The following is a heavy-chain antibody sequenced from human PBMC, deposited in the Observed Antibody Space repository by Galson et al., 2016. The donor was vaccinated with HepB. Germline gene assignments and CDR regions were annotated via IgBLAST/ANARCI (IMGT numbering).Heavy chain of an antibody. CDR3: ARDRHQLLWAREDY. CDR2: ISTFNDDT. J-gene: IGHJ4*02. Sequence: SVKVSCKASGYTFTSYGITWVRQAPGHGLEWMGWISTFNDDTNYAQKLQGRVTMTTDTSTSTAYMELRGLRSDDTAVYYCARDRHQLLWAREDYWGQGTLVTVSS. CDR1: GYTFTSYG. D-gene: IGHD2-2*01. V-gene: IGHV1-18*04.